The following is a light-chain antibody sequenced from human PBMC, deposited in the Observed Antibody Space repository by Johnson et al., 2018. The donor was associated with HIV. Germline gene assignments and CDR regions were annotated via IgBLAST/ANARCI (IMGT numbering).Light chain of an antibody. V-gene: IGLV1-51*02. CDR3: GTWDSSLSAGI. CDR2: ESN. Sequence: QPVLTQPPSVSAAPGQKVTISCTGSSSNIGAGYDVHWYQQFPGTAPKLLIYESNQRPSGIPDRFSGSKSGTSATLGITGLQTGDEADYYCGTWDSSLSAGIFGTGTKVTVL. J-gene: IGLJ1*01. CDR1: SSNIGAGYD.